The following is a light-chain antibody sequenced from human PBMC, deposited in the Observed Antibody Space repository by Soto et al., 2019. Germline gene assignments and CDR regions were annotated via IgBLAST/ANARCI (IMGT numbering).Light chain of an antibody. CDR1: QSVSNW. CDR2: NAS. Sequence: DVQVTQSPSTLSAYVGDRVTITCRTSQSVSNWLAWYHQKPGKAPTLLISNASKLEDGVPSRFTGSGYGTEFTLTISSLQPDDFATYYCQQYKHYPCTFGPGAKVGVK. V-gene: IGKV1-5*03. CDR3: QQYKHYPCT. J-gene: IGKJ3*01.